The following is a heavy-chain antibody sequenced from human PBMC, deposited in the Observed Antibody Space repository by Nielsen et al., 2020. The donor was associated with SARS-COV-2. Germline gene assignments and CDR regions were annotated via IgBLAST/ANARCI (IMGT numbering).Heavy chain of an antibody. D-gene: IGHD6-13*01. J-gene: IGHJ4*02. CDR3: ARGTYSSTWYETGRRYYFDY. CDR2: TYYRCKWFN. V-gene: IGHV6-1*01. Sequence: SQTLSLTRAISGDSVSSNSAAWNWIRQSPSRGLEWLGRTYYRCKWFNDYAVSVKSRIVINQDTSNNQFSLLLNSVTPEDTAVYYCARGTYSSTWYETGRRYYFDYWGQGTLVTVSS. CDR1: GDSVSSNSAA.